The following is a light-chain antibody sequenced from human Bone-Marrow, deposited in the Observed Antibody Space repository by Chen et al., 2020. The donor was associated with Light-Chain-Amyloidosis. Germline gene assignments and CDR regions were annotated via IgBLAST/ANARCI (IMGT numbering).Light chain of an antibody. V-gene: IGKV3-11*01. CDR3: QQYGDRPPIT. J-gene: IGKJ5*01. CDR1: QSVNRY. Sequence: ELVLTHSPATLSLSPEDRATLSSRANQSVNRYLAWYQQRPGPAPRLLVFDASDSATGVPARFSCSGSGTDFSLTISSLESEDVAVYYCQQYGDRPPITFGQGTRLEIK. CDR2: DAS.